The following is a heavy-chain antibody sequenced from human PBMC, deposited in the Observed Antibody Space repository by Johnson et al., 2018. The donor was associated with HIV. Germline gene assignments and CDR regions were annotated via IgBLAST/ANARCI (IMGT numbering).Heavy chain of an antibody. Sequence: QMLLVESGGGLVKPGGSLRLSCAVSGFTFSDYYMSWIRQAPGKGLEWVSYISSSGSTIYYADSLKGRFTISRDNSKNTLSLQMNGLRAEDTAVYYCAKDLYYYDSSGSVGAFDIWGQGTMVTVSS. V-gene: IGHV3-11*04. D-gene: IGHD3-22*01. CDR1: GFTFSDYY. J-gene: IGHJ3*02. CDR3: AKDLYYYDSSGSVGAFDI. CDR2: ISSSGSTI.